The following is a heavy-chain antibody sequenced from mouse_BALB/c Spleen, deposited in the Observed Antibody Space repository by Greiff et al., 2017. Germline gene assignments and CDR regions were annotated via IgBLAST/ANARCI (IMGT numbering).Heavy chain of an antibody. CDR3: ARGGNYVEYWYFDV. D-gene: IGHD2-1*01. CDR1: GFTFSSFG. V-gene: IGHV5-17*02. CDR2: ISSGSSTI. J-gene: IGHJ1*01. Sequence: EVKLVESGGGLVQPGGSRKLSCAASGFTFSSFGMHWVRQAPEKGLEWVAYISSGSSTIYYADTVKGRFTISRDNPKNTLFLQMTSLRSEDTAMYYCARGGNYVEYWYFDVWGAGTTVTVSS.